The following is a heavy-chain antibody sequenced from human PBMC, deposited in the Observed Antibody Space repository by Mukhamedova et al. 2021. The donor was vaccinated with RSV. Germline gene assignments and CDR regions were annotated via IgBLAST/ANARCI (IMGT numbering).Heavy chain of an antibody. CDR2: IYTSGST. CDR3: ARARWPLPYLDY. Sequence: CIGRIYTSGSTDYNPSLKSRVTISVDTSKNQFSLKLSSVTAADTAVYYCARARWPLPYLDYWSPGALVTVSS. D-gene: IGHD2-15*01. J-gene: IGHJ4*02. V-gene: IGHV4-61*02.